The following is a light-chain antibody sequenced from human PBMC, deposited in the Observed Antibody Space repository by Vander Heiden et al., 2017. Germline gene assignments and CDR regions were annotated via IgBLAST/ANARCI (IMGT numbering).Light chain of an antibody. CDR1: KLGDKY. Sequence: SYELTPSPSVSVSPGQTASITCSGDKLGDKYACWYQQKPGQSPVLVIYQDSKRPSGIPDRFSGSNSGNTATLTISGTQAMDEADYYCQAWDSITAGVFGGGTKLTVL. V-gene: IGLV3-1*01. CDR2: QDS. CDR3: QAWDSITAGV. J-gene: IGLJ2*01.